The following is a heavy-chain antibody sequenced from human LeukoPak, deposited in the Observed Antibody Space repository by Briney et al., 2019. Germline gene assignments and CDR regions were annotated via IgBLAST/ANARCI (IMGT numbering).Heavy chain of an antibody. J-gene: IGHJ4*02. CDR1: GFTFRNYW. Sequence: SGGPLRLSCAASGFTFRNYWMHWFRQSPGKALVWVSRINPDGPTPDYAGSVKGRFTISRANAKNMVYLQMDSLRAEDTAVYYCVRLLDVDYWGQGNLVTVSS. V-gene: IGHV3-74*01. CDR3: VRLLDVDY. D-gene: IGHD1-1*01. CDR2: INPDGPTP.